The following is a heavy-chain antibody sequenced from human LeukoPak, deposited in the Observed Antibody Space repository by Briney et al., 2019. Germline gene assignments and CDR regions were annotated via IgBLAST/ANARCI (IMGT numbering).Heavy chain of an antibody. CDR1: GFTFDDYA. CDR2: ISWNSGSI. J-gene: IGHJ4*02. D-gene: IGHD6-13*01. V-gene: IGHV3-9*01. CDR3: ARPIAAAADY. Sequence: GGSLRLSCAASGFTFDDYAMHWVRQAPGKGLEWVSGISWNSGSIGYADSVKGRFTISRDNAKNSLYLQMNSLRAEDTAVYYCARPIAAAADYWGQGTLVTVSS.